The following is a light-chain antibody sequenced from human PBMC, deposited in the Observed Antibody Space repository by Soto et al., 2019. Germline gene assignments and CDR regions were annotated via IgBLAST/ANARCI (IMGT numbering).Light chain of an antibody. CDR3: QSYDNSNLVV. CDR1: SGSIASNY. J-gene: IGLJ2*01. V-gene: IGLV6-57*04. Sequence: NFMLTQPHSVSESPGKTLIISCTRSSGSIASNYVQWYQQRPGSAPTSVIYEDNQRPSGVPDRFSGSIDSSSNSASLTISGLKTEDEADYYCQSYDNSNLVVFGGGTKLTVL. CDR2: EDN.